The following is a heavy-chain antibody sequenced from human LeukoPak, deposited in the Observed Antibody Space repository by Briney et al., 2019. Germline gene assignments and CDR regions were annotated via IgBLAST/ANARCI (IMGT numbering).Heavy chain of an antibody. CDR1: GSAFNNYG. J-gene: IGHJ4*02. CDR3: ARRVGAYSHPYDY. D-gene: IGHD4/OR15-4a*01. Sequence: GRSLRLSCAVSGSAFNNYGIHCVRQAPGRGLEWVSVVSSDGGAPYYADSVQGRFSISRDNSKNTLYLQMNSLRAEDAAVYYCARRVGAYSHPYDYWGQGTLVTVSS. V-gene: IGHV3-30*03. CDR2: VSSDGGAP.